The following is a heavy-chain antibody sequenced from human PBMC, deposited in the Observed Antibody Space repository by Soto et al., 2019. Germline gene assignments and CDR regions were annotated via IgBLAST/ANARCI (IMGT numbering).Heavy chain of an antibody. CDR1: GGTFSSYT. CDR2: IIPILGIA. CDR3: ARGGITIFGVVIMD. Sequence: QVQLVQSRAEVKKPGSSVKVSCKASGGTFSSYTISWVRQAPGQGLEWMGRIIPILGIANYAQKFQGRVTITADKSTSTAYMELSSLRSEDTAVYYCARGGITIFGVVIMDWGQGTLVTVSS. V-gene: IGHV1-69*02. J-gene: IGHJ4*02. D-gene: IGHD3-3*01.